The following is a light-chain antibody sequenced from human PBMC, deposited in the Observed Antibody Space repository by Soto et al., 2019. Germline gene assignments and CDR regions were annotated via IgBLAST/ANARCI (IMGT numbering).Light chain of an antibody. V-gene: IGKV3-20*01. Sequence: EIVLTQSPGTLSLFPGERATFSCRATQSVSSNYLAWYQQKPGQAPRLLIYIASSRATGIPDRFSGSGSGTDFTITISSLEPEDFAVYYCQQYGTSPWTFGQGTKVEIK. J-gene: IGKJ1*01. CDR2: IAS. CDR1: QSVSSNY. CDR3: QQYGTSPWT.